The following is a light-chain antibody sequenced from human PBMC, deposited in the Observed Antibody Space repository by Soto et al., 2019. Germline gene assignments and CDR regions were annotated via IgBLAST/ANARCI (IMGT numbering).Light chain of an antibody. CDR3: LQYGSSVWT. Sequence: EVVLTQSPVPLSLSPGERATLSCRASRSVGTFLAWYQQKPGQAPRLLIYGASSRATGIPDRFSGSGSGTDFTLTIPRLEPEDFAVYYCLQYGSSVWTFGQGTKVDIK. J-gene: IGKJ1*01. V-gene: IGKV3-20*01. CDR1: RSVGTF. CDR2: GAS.